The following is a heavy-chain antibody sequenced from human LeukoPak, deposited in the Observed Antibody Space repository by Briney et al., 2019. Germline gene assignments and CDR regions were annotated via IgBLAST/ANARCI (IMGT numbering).Heavy chain of an antibody. V-gene: IGHV3-9*01. CDR3: AKDKGYYYGSGSYYSWFDP. CDR2: ISWNSGSI. D-gene: IGHD3-10*01. CDR1: GFTFDDYA. J-gene: IGHJ5*02. Sequence: PGGSLRLSCAASGFTFDDYAMHWVRQAPGKGLEWVSGISWNSGSIGYADSVKGRFTISRDNAKNSLYLQMNSLRAEDTAVYYCAKDKGYYYGSGSYYSWFDPWGQGTLVTVSS.